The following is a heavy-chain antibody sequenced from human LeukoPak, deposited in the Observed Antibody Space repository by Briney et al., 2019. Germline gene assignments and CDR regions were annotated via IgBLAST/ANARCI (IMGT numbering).Heavy chain of an antibody. J-gene: IGHJ3*02. V-gene: IGHV4-34*09. D-gene: IGHD3-10*01. CDR1: GGSFSGYY. CDR2: INHSGSP. Sequence: PSETLSLTCAVYGGSFSGYYWSWIRQPPGKGLEWIGEINHSGSPNYNPSLKSRVTISVDTSKNQFSLKLSSVTAADTAVYYCARDTGTYYGSGSYYKIGDPGPLIAFDIWGQGTMVTVSS. CDR3: ARDTGTYYGSGSYYKIGDPGPLIAFDI.